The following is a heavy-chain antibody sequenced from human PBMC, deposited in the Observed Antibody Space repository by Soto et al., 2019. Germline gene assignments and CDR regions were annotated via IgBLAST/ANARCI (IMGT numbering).Heavy chain of an antibody. CDR1: GYTFTSYY. CDR2: INPSGGST. D-gene: IGHD3-9*01. Sequence: ASVKVSCKASGYTFTSYYMHWVRQAPGQGLEWMGIINPSGGSTSYAQKFQGRVTMTRDTSTSTVYMELSSLRSEDTAVYYCARGYFDWLRMRWQKTFLDYYYYGMDVWGQGTTVTVSS. CDR3: ARGYFDWLRMRWQKTFLDYYYYGMDV. V-gene: IGHV1-46*01. J-gene: IGHJ6*02.